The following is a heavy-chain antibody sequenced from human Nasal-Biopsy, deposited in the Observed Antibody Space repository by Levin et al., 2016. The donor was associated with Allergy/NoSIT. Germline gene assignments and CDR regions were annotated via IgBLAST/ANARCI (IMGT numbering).Heavy chain of an antibody. Sequence: GGSLRLSCQGFGYTFINYWIGWVRQVPRKGLEWMAIIYPGDSDTNYSPSFQGRISVSADKSTSTAYLQWSTLKASDTATYYCARLRGNYGSGSYYFDFWGQGTLVTVSS. CDR1: GYTFINYW. J-gene: IGHJ4*02. D-gene: IGHD3-10*01. CDR3: ARLRGNYGSGSYYFDF. CDR2: IYPGDSDT. V-gene: IGHV5-51*01.